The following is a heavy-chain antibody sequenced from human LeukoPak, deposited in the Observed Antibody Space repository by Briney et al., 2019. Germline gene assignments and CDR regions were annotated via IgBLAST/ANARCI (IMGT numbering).Heavy chain of an antibody. D-gene: IGHD4-23*01. Sequence: PGRSLRLSCAASGFTFDDYAMNWVGQAPGKGLEWVSYISSSSSTIYYADSVKGRFTISRDNAKNSLYLQMNSLRAEDTAVYYCARAKMNPPVGAFDIWGQGTMVTVSS. J-gene: IGHJ3*02. CDR2: ISSSSSTI. CDR1: GFTFDDYA. V-gene: IGHV3-48*01. CDR3: ARAKMNPPVGAFDI.